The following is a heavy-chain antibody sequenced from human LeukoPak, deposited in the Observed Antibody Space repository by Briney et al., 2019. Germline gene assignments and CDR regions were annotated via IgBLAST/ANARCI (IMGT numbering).Heavy chain of an antibody. CDR3: ARDHIVVVTATRGYYYYGMDV. CDR2: INPSGGST. Sequence: GASVKVSCKASGGTFSSYAISWVRQAPGQGLEWMGIINPSGGSTSYAQKFQGRVTMTRDTSTSTVYMELSSLRSEDTAVYYCARDHIVVVTATRGYYYYGMDVWGQGTTVTVSS. J-gene: IGHJ6*02. V-gene: IGHV1-46*01. D-gene: IGHD2-21*02. CDR1: GGTFSSYA.